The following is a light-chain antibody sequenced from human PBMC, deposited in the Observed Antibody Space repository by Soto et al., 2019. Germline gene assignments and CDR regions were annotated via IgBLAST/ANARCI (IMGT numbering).Light chain of an antibody. CDR3: QQYRMSPNT. CDR2: DTS. Sequence: EIVVTQSPATLSVSPGERVTLSCRASQSVSSSLAWYQQRPGQAPRLLIYDTSTRATGIPARFSGSGSGTEFTLTIRGLKPEDFAVYYCQQYRMSPNTFGQGTRLEIK. V-gene: IGKV3-15*01. CDR1: QSVSSS. J-gene: IGKJ5*01.